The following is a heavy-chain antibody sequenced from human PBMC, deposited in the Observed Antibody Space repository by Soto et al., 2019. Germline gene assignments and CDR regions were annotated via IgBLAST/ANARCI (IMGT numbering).Heavy chain of an antibody. V-gene: IGHV4-39*07. CDR3: ARDRLVATVYWYFDL. CDR1: GGSISSSSYY. Sequence: SETLSLTCTVSGGSISSSSYYWGWIRQPPGKGLEWIGSIYYSGSTYYNPSLKSRVTISVDTSKNQFSLKLSSVTAADTAVYYCARDRLVATVYWYFDLWGRGTLVTVSS. CDR2: IYYSGST. J-gene: IGHJ2*01. D-gene: IGHD5-12*01.